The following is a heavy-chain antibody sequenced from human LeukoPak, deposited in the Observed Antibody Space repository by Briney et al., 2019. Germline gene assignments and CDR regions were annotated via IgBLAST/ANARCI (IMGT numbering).Heavy chain of an antibody. V-gene: IGHV4-34*01. CDR3: ASVPKTYYYDSSGYS. D-gene: IGHD3-22*01. J-gene: IGHJ5*02. Sequence: PSETLSLTCAVYGGSFSGYYWSWIRQPPGKGLEWIGEINHSGSTNYNPSLKSRVTISVDTSKNQFSLKLSSVTAADTAVYYCASVPKTYYYDSSGYSWGQGTLVTVSS. CDR2: INHSGST. CDR1: GGSFSGYY.